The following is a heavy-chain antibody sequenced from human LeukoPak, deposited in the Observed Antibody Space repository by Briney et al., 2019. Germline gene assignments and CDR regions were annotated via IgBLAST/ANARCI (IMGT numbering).Heavy chain of an antibody. D-gene: IGHD2-15*01. V-gene: IGHV3-48*01. CDR2: ISRDSGII. Sequence: GGSLRLSCAASGFTFSRDSMNWVRQAPGKGLEWISYISRDSGIIYYADSVRGRFTASRDNAKNSLYLQMHSLRAEDTAVYYCVRDNPKCCGVVPANIDDFWGQGTLVTVSS. J-gene: IGHJ4*02. CDR1: GFTFSRDS. CDR3: VRDNPKCCGVVPANIDDF.